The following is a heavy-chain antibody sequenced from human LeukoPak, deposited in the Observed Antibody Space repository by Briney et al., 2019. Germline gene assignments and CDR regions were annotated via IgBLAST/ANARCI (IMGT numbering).Heavy chain of an antibody. Sequence: GGSLRLSCAASGFTFSSYGMPWVRQAPGKGLEWVAVIWSDGRNKNYADSVKGRFTISRDNSKNTLYLQMNSLRAEDTAVYYCARDRVGYSGYFFDYWGQGTLVTVSS. CDR2: IWSDGRNK. D-gene: IGHD5-12*01. V-gene: IGHV3-33*01. J-gene: IGHJ4*02. CDR1: GFTFSSYG. CDR3: ARDRVGYSGYFFDY.